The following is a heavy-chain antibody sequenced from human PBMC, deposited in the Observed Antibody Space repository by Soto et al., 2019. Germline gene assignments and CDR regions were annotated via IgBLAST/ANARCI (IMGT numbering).Heavy chain of an antibody. CDR2: ISVSDAFI. D-gene: IGHD1-20*01. V-gene: IGHV3-23*01. J-gene: IGHJ4*02. Sequence: GALRLSCAASGFNVGAFAVNWVRQAPGKGLEWVSGISVSDAFIYYADSVRGRFSISRDASENILYLQMNSLRVDDTALYYCTRETVAGITGLDYWGPGTLVTVSS. CDR1: GFNVGAFA. CDR3: TRETVAGITGLDY.